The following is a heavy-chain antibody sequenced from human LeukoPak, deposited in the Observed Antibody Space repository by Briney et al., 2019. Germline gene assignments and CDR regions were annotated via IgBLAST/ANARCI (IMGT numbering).Heavy chain of an antibody. J-gene: IGHJ4*02. CDR1: GYSFTSYW. CDR3: ARQTAMSRSGDY. D-gene: IGHD7-27*01. Sequence: GESLKISCKAFGYSFTSYWIGWVRQMPGKGLEWMGIIDPSDSETRYTPSFQGQVTISVDKSLTTADLQWNSLKASDTAMYYCARQTAMSRSGDYWGQGTLATVSS. V-gene: IGHV5-51*01. CDR2: IDPSDSET.